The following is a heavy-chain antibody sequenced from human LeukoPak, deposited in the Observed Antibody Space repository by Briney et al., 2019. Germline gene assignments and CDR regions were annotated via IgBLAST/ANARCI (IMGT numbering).Heavy chain of an antibody. Sequence: ASVTVSCKASGGTFSSYAISWVRQAPGQGLEWMGGIIPIFGTANYAQKFQGRVTITTDESTSTAYMELSSLRSEDTAVYYCARGGTMVRGVLFDIWGQGTMVTVSS. CDR2: IIPIFGTA. CDR3: ARGGTMVRGVLFDI. D-gene: IGHD3-10*01. J-gene: IGHJ3*02. CDR1: GGTFSSYA. V-gene: IGHV1-69*05.